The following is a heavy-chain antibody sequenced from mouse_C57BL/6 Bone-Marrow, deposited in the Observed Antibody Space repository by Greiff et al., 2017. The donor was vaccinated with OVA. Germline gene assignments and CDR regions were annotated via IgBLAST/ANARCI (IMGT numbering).Heavy chain of an antibody. V-gene: IGHV1-55*01. CDR2: IYPGSGST. J-gene: IGHJ2*01. Sequence: QVQLQQPGAELVKPGASVKMSCKASGYTFTSYWITWVKQRPGQGLEWIGDIYPGSGSTNYNEKFKSKATLTVDTSSSTAYMQPSSLTSEDSAVYYCARVGYYGSRSFPYYFDYWGQGTTLTVSS. D-gene: IGHD1-1*01. CDR3: ARVGYYGSRSFPYYFDY. CDR1: GYTFTSYW.